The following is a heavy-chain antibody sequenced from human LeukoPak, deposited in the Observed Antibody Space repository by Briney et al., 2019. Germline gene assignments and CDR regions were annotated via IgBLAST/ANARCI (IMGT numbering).Heavy chain of an antibody. J-gene: IGHJ3*02. CDR3: ARQRSYYDSSGYYYAFDI. D-gene: IGHD3-22*01. CDR1: GYSFTSYW. V-gene: IGHV5-51*01. Sequence: GESLKISCKGSGYSFTSYWIGWVRQMPGKGLEWKGIIYPGDSDTRYSPSFQGQVTISADKSISTAYLQWSSLKASDTAMYYCARQRSYYDSSGYYYAFDIWGQGTMVTVSS. CDR2: IYPGDSDT.